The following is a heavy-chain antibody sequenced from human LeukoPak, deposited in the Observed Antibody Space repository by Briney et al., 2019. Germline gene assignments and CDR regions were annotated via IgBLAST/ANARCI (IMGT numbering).Heavy chain of an antibody. V-gene: IGHV1-2*02. D-gene: IGHD3-10*01. J-gene: IGHJ3*02. CDR2: INPKSGGT. CDR1: GYSFTSHY. Sequence: ASVKVSCKASGYSFTSHYMHWVRQAPGQGLEWMGWINPKSGGTNYAQKFQGRVTMTRDTSISTAYMDMSSLRSDDTAVYYCARNLWFGESSDAFDMWGQGTMVTVSS. CDR3: ARNLWFGESSDAFDM.